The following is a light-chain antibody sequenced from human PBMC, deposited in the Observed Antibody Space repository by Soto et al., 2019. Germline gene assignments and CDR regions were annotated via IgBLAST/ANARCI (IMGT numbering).Light chain of an antibody. V-gene: IGKV1-39*01. CDR1: QNIASS. CDR3: QHYNDRPLT. J-gene: IGKJ4*01. Sequence: DIQMTQSPSSLSASVGDSVTITCRASQNIASSVNWYQQKPGEAPKLLIYVASSLQSGVPSRFSGSGSGTEFTLTISSLQSEDFAVYSCQHYNDRPLTFGGGTKVEIK. CDR2: VAS.